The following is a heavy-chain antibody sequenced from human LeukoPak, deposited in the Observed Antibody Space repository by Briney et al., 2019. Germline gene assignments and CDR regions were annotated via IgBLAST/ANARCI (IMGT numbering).Heavy chain of an antibody. V-gene: IGHV3-74*01. D-gene: IGHD3-3*01. Sequence: GGSLRLSCAASGFTFSSYWMHWVRQAPGKGLVWVSRINSDGSSTSYADSVKGRFTISRDNAKNTLYLQMNSLRAEDTAVYYWARAPHYDFWSGYRLFDYWGQGTLVTVSS. CDR2: INSDGSST. J-gene: IGHJ4*02. CDR1: GFTFSSYW. CDR3: ARAPHYDFWSGYRLFDY.